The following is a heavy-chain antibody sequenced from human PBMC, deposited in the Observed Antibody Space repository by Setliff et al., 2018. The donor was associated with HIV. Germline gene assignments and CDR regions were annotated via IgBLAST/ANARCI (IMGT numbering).Heavy chain of an antibody. Sequence: PSETLSLTCSVSGDSIGTYYWNWIRQTPGKRLEWIGFFYYGGSTDYNPALKSRVTISGDTSKNQFFLNLTSVTAADTAVYFCVRGPQWLTIFGVVFKTNYYFMDVWGKGTAVTVSS. V-gene: IGHV4-59*12. CDR3: VRGPQWLTIFGVVFKTNYYFMDV. CDR1: GDSIGTYY. J-gene: IGHJ6*03. D-gene: IGHD3-3*01. CDR2: FYYGGST.